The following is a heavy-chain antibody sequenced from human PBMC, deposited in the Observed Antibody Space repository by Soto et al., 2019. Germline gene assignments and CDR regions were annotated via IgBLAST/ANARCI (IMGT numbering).Heavy chain of an antibody. V-gene: IGHV4-39*01. CDR1: GGSISSSSYY. D-gene: IGHD2-8*01. Sequence: SETLSLTCTVSGGSISSSSYYWGWIRQPPGKGLEWIGSIYYSGSTYYNPSLKSRVTISVDTSKNQFSLKLSSVTAADTAVYYCARGGLYVDPFYGMVVWGQGTTVTVSS. CDR3: ARGGLYVDPFYGMVV. CDR2: IYYSGST. J-gene: IGHJ6*02.